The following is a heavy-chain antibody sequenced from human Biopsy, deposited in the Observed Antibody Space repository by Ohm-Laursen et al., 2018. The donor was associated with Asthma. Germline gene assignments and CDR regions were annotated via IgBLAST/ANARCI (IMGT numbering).Heavy chain of an antibody. D-gene: IGHD3-10*01. CDR1: GFMFRSFG. CDR2: ISYDGNHK. CDR3: ARNRGREVFDY. Sequence: SLRLSCAASGFMFRSFGMHWVRQAPGKGLEWVAVISYDGNHKFYEDSVKGRFTISRDNAKNSLYLQMNNLRVEDTAVYYCARNRGREVFDYWGQGTLVTVSS. V-gene: IGHV3-33*05. J-gene: IGHJ4*02.